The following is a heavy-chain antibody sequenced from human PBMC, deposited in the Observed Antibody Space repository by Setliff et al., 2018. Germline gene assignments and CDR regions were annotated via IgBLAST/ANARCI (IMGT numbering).Heavy chain of an antibody. V-gene: IGHV3-7*01. CDR1: GFSFSDNY. Sequence: GGSLRLSCAASGFSFSDNYMSWIRQAPGKGLEWLASINPDGSEKYYVDSVKGRFIISRDNAKNSLSLQMNSLRNEDTAVYYCFGAGTCPYWGQGTLVTVSS. D-gene: IGHD3-10*01. J-gene: IGHJ4*02. CDR2: INPDGSEK. CDR3: FGAGTCPY.